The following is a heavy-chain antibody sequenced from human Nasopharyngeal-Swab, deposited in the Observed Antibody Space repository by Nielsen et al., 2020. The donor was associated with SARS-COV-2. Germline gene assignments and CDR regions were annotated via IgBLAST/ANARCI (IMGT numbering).Heavy chain of an antibody. Sequence: PGKGLEWVSGISWNSGSIGYADSVKGRFTISRDDAKNSLYLQMNSLRAEDTALYYCAKVVAAHYYYYGMDVWGQGTTVTVSS. J-gene: IGHJ6*02. V-gene: IGHV3-9*01. CDR2: ISWNSGSI. CDR3: AKVVAAHYYYYGMDV. D-gene: IGHD2-15*01.